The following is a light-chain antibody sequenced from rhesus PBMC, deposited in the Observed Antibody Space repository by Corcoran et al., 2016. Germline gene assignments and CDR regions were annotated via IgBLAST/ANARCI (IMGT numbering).Light chain of an antibody. J-gene: IGKJ2*01. CDR1: QGISSF. V-gene: IGKV1-32*01. CDR3: QQYNSLPYS. CDR2: YAN. Sequence: DIQMTKSPSSLSAPVVDRVTITCRASQGISSFLTCYQQKPGKAPKRLIYYANRMESGVPSRFSGCGSGTEVTLTISSLQPEDFTTYYCQQYNSLPYSFSQGTKV.